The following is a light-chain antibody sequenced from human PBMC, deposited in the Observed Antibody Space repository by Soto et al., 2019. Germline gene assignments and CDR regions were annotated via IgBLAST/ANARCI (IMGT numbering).Light chain of an antibody. V-gene: IGKV3-15*01. CDR2: GTY. CDR1: QSISGN. Sequence: EVVLTQSPGTLSLSPGERVTLSCRASQSISGNYLAWYQHKPGQAPRLLISGTYTRATGVPTRFSGSRSGAEFTLTINSLQSEDFAVYYCQPYNNWPLTFGGGTKVDIK. CDR3: QPYNNWPLT. J-gene: IGKJ4*01.